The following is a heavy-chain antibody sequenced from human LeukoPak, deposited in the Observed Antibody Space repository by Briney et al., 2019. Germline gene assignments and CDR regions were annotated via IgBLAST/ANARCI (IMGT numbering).Heavy chain of an antibody. V-gene: IGHV1-8*02. Sequence: ASVKVSCKASGYTFTTYDLYWVRQATGLGLEWMGWMNPNSGNTGYAQKFQGRVTMTTDTSTSTAYMELRSLRSDDTAVYYCARFSFGEFDPHLDYWGQGALVAVSS. CDR2: MNPNSGNT. CDR3: ARFSFGEFDPHLDY. D-gene: IGHD3-10*01. J-gene: IGHJ4*02. CDR1: GYTFTTYD.